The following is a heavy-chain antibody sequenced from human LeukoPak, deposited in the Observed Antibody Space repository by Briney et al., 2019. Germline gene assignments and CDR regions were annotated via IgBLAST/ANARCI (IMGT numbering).Heavy chain of an antibody. CDR2: ISGSGGST. CDR1: GFTFSSYA. J-gene: IGHJ4*01. D-gene: IGHD3-22*01. CDR3: AKDSSYYDSSGGPPRLDY. Sequence: PGGSLRLSCAASGFTFSSYAMSWVRQAPGKGLEWVSAISGSGGSTYYADSVKGRFTISRDNSKNTLYLQMNSLRAEDTAVYYCAKDSSYYDSSGGPPRLDYWGQEPWSPSPQ. V-gene: IGHV3-23*01.